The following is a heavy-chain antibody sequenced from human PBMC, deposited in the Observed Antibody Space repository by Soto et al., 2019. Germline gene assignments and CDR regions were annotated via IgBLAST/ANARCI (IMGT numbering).Heavy chain of an antibody. Sequence: GASVKVSCKASGYTFTSYGISWVRQAPGQGLEWMGWISAYNGNTNYAQKLQGRVTMTTDTSTSTAYMELRSLRSDDTAVYYCARDWYYYDSSGYKDDAFDIWGQGTMVIVSS. CDR1: GYTFTSYG. CDR2: ISAYNGNT. CDR3: ARDWYYYDSSGYKDDAFDI. D-gene: IGHD3-22*01. V-gene: IGHV1-18*01. J-gene: IGHJ3*02.